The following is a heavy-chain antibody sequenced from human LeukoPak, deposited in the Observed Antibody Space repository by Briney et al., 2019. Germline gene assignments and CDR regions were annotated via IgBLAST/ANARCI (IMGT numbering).Heavy chain of an antibody. D-gene: IGHD3-3*01. J-gene: IGHJ6*03. V-gene: IGHV1-8*01. Sequence: ASVKVSCKASGYTFTSYDINWVRQATGQGLEWMGWMNPNSGNTGYAQKFQGRVTMTRNTSISTAYMELSSLRSEDTAVYYCARGRDDFWSGYYTAYYYYMDVWGKGTTVTVSS. CDR3: ARGRDDFWSGYYTAYYYYMDV. CDR1: GYTFTSYD. CDR2: MNPNSGNT.